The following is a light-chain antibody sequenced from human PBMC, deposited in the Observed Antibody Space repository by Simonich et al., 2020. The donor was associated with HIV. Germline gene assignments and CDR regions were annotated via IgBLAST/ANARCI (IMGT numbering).Light chain of an antibody. CDR1: QSVLYRSNNKNY. J-gene: IGKJ1*01. Sequence: DIVMTQSPDSLAVSLGERATINCKSSQSVLYRSNNKNYLAWYPQKPGQPPKLLIYWASTRESGVPDRFSGSGSGTDFTLTISSLQAEDVAVYYCQQYYSTPRTFGQGTKVEIK. V-gene: IGKV4-1*01. CDR2: WAS. CDR3: QQYYSTPRT.